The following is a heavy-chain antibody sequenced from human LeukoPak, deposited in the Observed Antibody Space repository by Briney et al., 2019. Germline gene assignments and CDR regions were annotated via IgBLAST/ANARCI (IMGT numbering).Heavy chain of an antibody. CDR2: ILFDGSNI. V-gene: IGHV3-33*01. CDR3: ARGAYCSGGSCPGAFDI. J-gene: IGHJ3*02. CDR1: EFTFSNYA. D-gene: IGHD2-15*01. Sequence: PGGCLRLSCAASEFTFSNYAMYWVRQAPGKGLEWVAIILFDGSNIYYADSVKGRFTISRDNSKNTLYLQMNSLRVEDTAVYYCARGAYCSGGSCPGAFDIWGQGTMVTVSS.